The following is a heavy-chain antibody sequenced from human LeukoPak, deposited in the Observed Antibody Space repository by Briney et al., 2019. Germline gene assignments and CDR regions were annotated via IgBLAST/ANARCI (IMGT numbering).Heavy chain of an antibody. V-gene: IGHV3-30*18. CDR2: ISYDGSNK. D-gene: IGHD3-3*01. CDR1: GFTFSSYG. J-gene: IGHJ4*02. CDR3: AKASDYDFWSGLDY. Sequence: GGSLRLSCAASGFTFSSYGMHWVRQAPGKGLEWVAVISYDGSNKYYADSVKGRFTISRVNSKNTLYLQMNSLRAEDTAVYYCAKASDYDFWSGLDYWGQGTLVTVSS.